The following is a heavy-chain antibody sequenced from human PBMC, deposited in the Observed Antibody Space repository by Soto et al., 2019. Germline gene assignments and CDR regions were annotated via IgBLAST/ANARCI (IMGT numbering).Heavy chain of an antibody. J-gene: IGHJ4*02. Sequence: GGSLRLSCAASGLIFGTYRMNWVRQAPGKGLEWVSSISNSGTYVTYADTVKGRFTISRDNDKISLFLQMNSLRADDTAVYYCDTAREQSLEGSRADYWGQGTLVTVSS. V-gene: IGHV3-21*06. CDR1: GLIFGTYR. CDR3: DTAREQSLEGSRADY. D-gene: IGHD6-19*01. CDR2: ISNSGTYV.